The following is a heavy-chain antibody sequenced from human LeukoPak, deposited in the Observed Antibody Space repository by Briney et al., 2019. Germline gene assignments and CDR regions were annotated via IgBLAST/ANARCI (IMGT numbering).Heavy chain of an antibody. CDR2: ISSSSSYI. D-gene: IGHD6-13*01. CDR1: GSTFSSYS. J-gene: IGHJ4*02. V-gene: IGHV3-21*01. CDR3: ARTIAAAGTAGY. Sequence: GGSLRLSCAASGSTFSSYSMNWVRQAPGKGLEWVSSISSSSSYIYYADSVKGRFTISRDNAKNSLYLQMNSLRAEDTAVYYCARTIAAAGTAGYWGQGTLVTVSS.